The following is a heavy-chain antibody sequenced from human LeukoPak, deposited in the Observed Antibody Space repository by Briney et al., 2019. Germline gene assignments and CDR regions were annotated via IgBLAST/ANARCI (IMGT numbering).Heavy chain of an antibody. CDR2: INHSGST. CDR3: ARNGEFRYYYDSSGYYFDY. Sequence: SETLSLTCAVYGGSFSGYYWSWIRQPPGKGLEWIGEINHSGSTNYNPSLKSRVTISVDTSKNQFSLKQSSVTAADTAVYYCARNGEFRYYYDSSGYYFDYWGQGTLVTVSS. V-gene: IGHV4-34*01. D-gene: IGHD3-22*01. CDR1: GGSFSGYY. J-gene: IGHJ4*02.